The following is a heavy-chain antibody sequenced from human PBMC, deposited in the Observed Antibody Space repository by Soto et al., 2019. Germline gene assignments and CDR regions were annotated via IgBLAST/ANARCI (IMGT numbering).Heavy chain of an antibody. D-gene: IGHD6-13*01. CDR3: AKSYSSNWYDYFDY. V-gene: IGHV3-7*03. Sequence: GGSLRLSCAASGFTFTTCWMTWVRQAPGKGLEWVANIDKDGSEKFYVDSVKGRFTISRDNAKNSLFLQMNSLRAEDTALYYCAKSYSSNWYDYFDYWGQGTLVTVSS. CDR1: GFTFTTCW. CDR2: IDKDGSEK. J-gene: IGHJ4*02.